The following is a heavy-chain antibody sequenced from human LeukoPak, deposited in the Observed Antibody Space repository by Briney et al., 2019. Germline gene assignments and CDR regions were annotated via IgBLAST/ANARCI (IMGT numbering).Heavy chain of an antibody. Sequence: TLSLTCTFSGGSISSGGYSWSWIRQPPGKGLEWIGNIYHSGSTYYNPSLKSRVIISVDRSKNQFSLKLSSVTAADTAVYYCARDLGYGSGYFDYCGQGTLVTVSS. CDR3: ARDLGYGSGYFDY. CDR1: GGSISSGGYS. J-gene: IGHJ4*02. V-gene: IGHV4-30-2*01. CDR2: IYHSGST. D-gene: IGHD3-10*01.